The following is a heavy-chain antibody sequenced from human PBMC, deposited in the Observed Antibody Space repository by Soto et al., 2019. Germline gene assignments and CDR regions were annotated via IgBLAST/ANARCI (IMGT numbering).Heavy chain of an antibody. D-gene: IGHD2-15*01. V-gene: IGHV3-23*01. Sequence: PGGSLRLSCTASGFTFSNYAMSWVRQAPGKGLEWVSTFSSGGGGTYYADSVKGRFTISRDNSKNTLSLQMNSLRAEDTAVYYCTKANRYCSGANCFTFGYWGLGTLVTVSS. J-gene: IGHJ4*02. CDR3: TKANRYCSGANCFTFGY. CDR1: GFTFSNYA. CDR2: FSSGGGGT.